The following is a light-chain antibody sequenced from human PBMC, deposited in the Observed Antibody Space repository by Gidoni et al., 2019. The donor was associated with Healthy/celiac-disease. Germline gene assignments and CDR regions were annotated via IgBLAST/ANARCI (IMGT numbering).Light chain of an antibody. Sequence: PGTLSLSPGERATLPCRASQSVSSSYLAWYQQKPGQAPRLLIYGASSRATGIPDRFSGSGSGTDFTLTISRLEPEDFAVYYCQQYGSSPLTFGQGTKVEIK. CDR3: QQYGSSPLT. CDR2: GAS. J-gene: IGKJ1*01. CDR1: QSVSSSY. V-gene: IGKV3-20*01.